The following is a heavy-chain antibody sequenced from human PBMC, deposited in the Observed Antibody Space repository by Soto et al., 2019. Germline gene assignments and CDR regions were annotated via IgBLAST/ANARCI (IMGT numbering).Heavy chain of an antibody. CDR2: ISYDGSNK. V-gene: IGHV3-30-3*01. CDR1: GFTFSSYA. Sequence: QVQLVESGGGVVQPGRSLRLSCAASGFTFSSYAMHWVRQAPGKGLEWVAVISYDGSNKYYADSVKGRFTISRDNSKNTLYLQMESLRAEDTAVYYCAGVLGRGVQLWDYYYYGMDVWGQGTTVTVSS. CDR3: AGVLGRGVQLWDYYYYGMDV. D-gene: IGHD5-18*01. J-gene: IGHJ6*02.